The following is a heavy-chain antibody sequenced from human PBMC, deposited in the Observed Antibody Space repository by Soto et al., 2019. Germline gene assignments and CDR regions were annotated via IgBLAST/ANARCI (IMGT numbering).Heavy chain of an antibody. CDR2: INAGNGNT. J-gene: IGHJ6*02. V-gene: IGHV1-3*01. CDR1: GYTFTSYA. Sequence: ASVKVSCKASGYTFTSYAMHWVRQAPGQRLEWMGWINAGNGNTKYSQKFQGRVTITRDTSASTAYMELSSLRSEDTAVYYCAGGLIVVVPAAMYYYYYGMDVWGQGTTVTVSS. CDR3: AGGLIVVVPAAMYYYYYGMDV. D-gene: IGHD2-2*01.